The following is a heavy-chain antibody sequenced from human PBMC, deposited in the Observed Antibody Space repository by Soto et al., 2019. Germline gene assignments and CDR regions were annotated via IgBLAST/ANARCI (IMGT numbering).Heavy chain of an antibody. CDR1: EYTFTAYY. V-gene: IGHV1-2*04. J-gene: IGHJ4*02. CDR2: INLNSGGT. CDR3: ARGAATYYFDY. Sequence: QVQLEQSGAEVKKPGASVRVSCKASEYTFTAYYMDWVRQAPGQGLEWMGRINLNSGGTNYAQRFQGWVTLTRDTSSNTAYMEVSRLRSDDTAVYYCARGAATYYFDYWGQGTLVTVSS. D-gene: IGHD2-15*01.